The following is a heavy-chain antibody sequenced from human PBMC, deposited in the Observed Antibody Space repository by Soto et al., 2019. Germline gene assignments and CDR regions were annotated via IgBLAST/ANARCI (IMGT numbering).Heavy chain of an antibody. D-gene: IGHD2-2*01. CDR2: ISYDGSNK. J-gene: IGHJ6*02. V-gene: IGHV3-30-3*01. CDR1: GFTFSSYA. Sequence: QVQLVESGGGVVQPGRSLRLSCVASGFTFSSYAMHWVRQAPGKGLEWVAVISYDGSNKYYADSVKGRFTISRDNSKNTLYLQMNSLRAEDTAVYYCARDGIVVVPAAHPKDYYYYGMDVWGQGTTVTVSS. CDR3: ARDGIVVVPAAHPKDYYYYGMDV.